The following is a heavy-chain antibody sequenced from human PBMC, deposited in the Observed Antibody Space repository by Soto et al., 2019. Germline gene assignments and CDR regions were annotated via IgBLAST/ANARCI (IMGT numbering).Heavy chain of an antibody. J-gene: IGHJ4*02. CDR1: GFTFSSYG. CDR3: AKGPLVGATHFDY. D-gene: IGHD1-26*01. Sequence: QVQLVESGGGVVQPGRSLRLSCAASGFTFSSYGMHWVRQAPGKGLEWVAVISYDGSNKYYADSVKGRVTSSRDNSKNTLYLQMNSLRAEDTAVYYCAKGPLVGATHFDYWGQGTLVTVSS. V-gene: IGHV3-30*18. CDR2: ISYDGSNK.